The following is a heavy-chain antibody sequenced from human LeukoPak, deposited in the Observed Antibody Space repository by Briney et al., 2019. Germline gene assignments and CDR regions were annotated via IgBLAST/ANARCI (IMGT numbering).Heavy chain of an antibody. CDR1: GYSISSGFH. Sequence: SETLSLTCTVSGYSISSGFHWGWIRQPPGKGLEWIGNFYYTGITSYNPSLKSRVTISVDTSKNHFSLKLSSVTAADTAVYFCARGVAHWGQGTLVTVSS. CDR3: ARGVAH. J-gene: IGHJ4*02. CDR2: FYYTGIT. V-gene: IGHV4-38-2*02. D-gene: IGHD5/OR15-5a*01.